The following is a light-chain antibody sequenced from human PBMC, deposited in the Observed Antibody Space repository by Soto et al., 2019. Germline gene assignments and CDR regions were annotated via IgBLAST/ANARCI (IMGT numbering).Light chain of an antibody. CDR2: DAS. V-gene: IGKV1-5*01. J-gene: IGKJ3*01. CDR1: QSISSW. CDR3: QQYHSYSRFT. Sequence: DIQMTQSPSTLSASVGDRVTITCRASQSISSWLAWYQQKPGKAPKLLIYDASSLESGVPSRFSGSGSGTEFTLTISSLQPDDFATYYCQQYHSYSRFTFGPGTKVDIK.